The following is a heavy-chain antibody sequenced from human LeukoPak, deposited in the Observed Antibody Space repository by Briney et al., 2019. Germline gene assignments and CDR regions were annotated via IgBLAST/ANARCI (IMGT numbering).Heavy chain of an antibody. CDR3: ARQYYDSTGYYYFDH. D-gene: IGHD3-22*01. CDR1: GGSISGSSYY. J-gene: IGHJ4*02. V-gene: IGHV4-39*01. Sequence: SETLSLTCTVSGGSISGSSYYWGWLRQPPGKGLVWIGSIYYSGSTYYNPSLKSQVTISGDTSKSQYSLKLTSVTAADTAMYYCARQYYDSTGYYYFDHWGQGTLVTVSS. CDR2: IYYSGST.